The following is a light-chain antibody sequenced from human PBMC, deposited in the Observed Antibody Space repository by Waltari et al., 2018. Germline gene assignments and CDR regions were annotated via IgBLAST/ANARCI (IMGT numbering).Light chain of an antibody. CDR1: SGHSSPA. Sequence: QLVLTQSPSVSASLGASVKLTCTLSSGHSSPAIAWHQVQPEKGPRYLMKINSDGSHRKGDGIPDRFSGSGSGAERYLTISSLQSEDEADYYCQTWGRDILVVFGGGTKLTVL. J-gene: IGLJ2*01. CDR3: QTWGRDILVV. V-gene: IGLV4-69*01. CDR2: INSDGSH.